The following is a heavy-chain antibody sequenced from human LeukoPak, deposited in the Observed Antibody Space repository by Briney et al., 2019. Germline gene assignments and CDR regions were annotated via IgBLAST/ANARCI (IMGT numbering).Heavy chain of an antibody. CDR2: ISSNGGST. CDR3: AKDFITMVRGVIIDYYYGMDV. V-gene: IGHV3-64*04. Sequence: GGSLRLSCSASGFTFSSYAIHWVRQAPGKGLEYVSAISSNGGSTYYADSVKGRFTISRDNSKNTLYLQMNSLRAEDTAMYYCAKDFITMVRGVIIDYYYGMDVWGQGTTVTVSS. CDR1: GFTFSSYA. D-gene: IGHD3-10*01. J-gene: IGHJ6*02.